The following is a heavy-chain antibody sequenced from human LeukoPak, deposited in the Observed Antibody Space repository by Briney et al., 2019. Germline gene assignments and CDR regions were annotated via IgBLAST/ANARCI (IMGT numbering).Heavy chain of an antibody. V-gene: IGHV3-7*05. CDR2: INQDGSKK. J-gene: IGHJ4*02. D-gene: IGHD6-13*01. Sequence: PGGSLRLSCAASGFTFSGSWMSCVRQAPGKGLEWVANINQDGSKKYYVDSVKGRFTISRDNAKNSLYLQMNSLRADDTAVFYCAREWADYTSSSLDSWGQGTLVTVSS. CDR1: GFTFSGSW. CDR3: AREWADYTSSSLDS.